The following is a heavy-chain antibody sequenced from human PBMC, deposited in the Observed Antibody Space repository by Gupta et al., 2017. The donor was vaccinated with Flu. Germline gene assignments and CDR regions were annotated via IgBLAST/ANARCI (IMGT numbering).Heavy chain of an antibody. D-gene: IGHD3-22*01. V-gene: IGHV4-31*03. CDR2: IYYSGNT. CDR3: ARVSHRFDSSGDYLHWFDP. Sequence: QVQLQESGPGLVKPSQTLSLTCTVSGGSISSGGFYWSWIRQDPGKGLEWIGHIYYSGNTYYNPSLKSRLTISVDTSKNQFSLKLSSVTAADTAVYYCARVSHRFDSSGDYLHWFDPWGQGTLVTVSS. J-gene: IGHJ5*02. CDR1: GGSISSGGFY.